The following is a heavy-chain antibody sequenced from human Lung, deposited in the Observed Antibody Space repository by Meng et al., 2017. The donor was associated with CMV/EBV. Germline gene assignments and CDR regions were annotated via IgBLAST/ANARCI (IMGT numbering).Heavy chain of an antibody. CDR2: IYHSGST. CDR3: ASFPPPGKQWLVTDY. V-gene: IGHV4-4*02. D-gene: IGHD6-19*01. CDR1: GGSISSGNW. J-gene: IGHJ4*02. Sequence: QGELQGSCPGLVKPSATMSLPFAVSGGSISSGNWWSWVRQPPGKGLEWIGEIYHSGSTNYNPSLKSQVTISVDKSKNQFSLKLSSVTAADTAVYYCASFPPPGKQWLVTDYWGQGTLVTVS.